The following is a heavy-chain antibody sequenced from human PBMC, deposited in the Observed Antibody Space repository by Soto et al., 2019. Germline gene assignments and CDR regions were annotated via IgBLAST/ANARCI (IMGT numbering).Heavy chain of an antibody. V-gene: IGHV3-74*01. J-gene: IGHJ6*03. CDR1: GFTFSNYW. CDR2: INSDGSVS. Sequence: EVQLVESGGGLVQPGGSLRLSCAASGFTFSNYWMYWVRQAPGKGLVWVSRINSDGSVSSYADSVKGRLTISRDNVKNPMYMQMDSLRAEHTAVYYCARGDCVGGTCYSLAGSFYYYMDVWGKGTTVTVFS. D-gene: IGHD2-15*01. CDR3: ARGDCVGGTCYSLAGSFYYYMDV.